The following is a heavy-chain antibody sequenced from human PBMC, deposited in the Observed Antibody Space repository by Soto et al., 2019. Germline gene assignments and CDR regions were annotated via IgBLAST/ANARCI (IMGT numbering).Heavy chain of an antibody. Sequence: QVQLVESGGGVVQPGRSLRLSCAASGFIFRSFGMHWVRQAPGKGLEWVATTWYDGRNKYYADSVRGRFTISRDNSNNMLYLQLNNLRGLDTAVYYCARETDFGDYLDHWGQGTLVTVSS. J-gene: IGHJ4*02. CDR1: GFIFRSFG. CDR3: ARETDFGDYLDH. V-gene: IGHV3-33*01. CDR2: TWYDGRNK. D-gene: IGHD3-10*01.